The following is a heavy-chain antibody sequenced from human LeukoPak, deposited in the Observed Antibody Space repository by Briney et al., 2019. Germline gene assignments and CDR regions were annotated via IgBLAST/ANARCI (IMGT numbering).Heavy chain of an antibody. D-gene: IGHD5-24*01. J-gene: IGHJ4*02. CDR1: GESFSGYY. CDR2: INHSGST. CDR3: ARGGYNRY. Sequence: SETLSLTCAVYGESFSGYYWSWIRQPPGKGLEWSGEINHSGSTNYNPSLKSRVTISVDTYKNKFSLKLSSVTAADTAVYYCARGGYNRYWGQGTLVTVSS. V-gene: IGHV4-34*01.